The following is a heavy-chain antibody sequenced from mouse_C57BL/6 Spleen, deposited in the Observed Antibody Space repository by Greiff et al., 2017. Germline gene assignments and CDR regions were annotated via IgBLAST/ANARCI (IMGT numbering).Heavy chain of an antibody. CDR2: IRNKANNHAT. J-gene: IGHJ3*01. CDR3: TRGSYGSRGFAY. CDR1: GFTFSDAW. D-gene: IGHD1-1*01. V-gene: IGHV6-6*01. Sequence: EVQLQQSGGGLVQPGGSMKLSCAASGFTFSDAWMDWVRQSPEKGLEWVAEIRNKANNHATYYAESVKGRFTISRDDSKSSVYLQMNSLRAEDTGIYYCTRGSYGSRGFAYWGQGTLVTVSA.